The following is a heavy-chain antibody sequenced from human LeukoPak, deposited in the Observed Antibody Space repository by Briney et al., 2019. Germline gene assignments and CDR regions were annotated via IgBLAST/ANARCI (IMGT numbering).Heavy chain of an antibody. CDR3: ARDSGASGYDLPSAYYYYGMDV. V-gene: IGHV1-3*01. CDR2: INAGNGNT. J-gene: IGHJ6*02. Sequence: ASVKVSCKASGYTSTSYAMHWVRQAPGQRLEWIGWINAGNGNTKYSQKFQGRVTITRDTSASTAYMELSSLRSEDTAVYYCARDSGASGYDLPSAYYYYGMDVWGQGTTVTVSS. D-gene: IGHD5-12*01. CDR1: GYTSTSYA.